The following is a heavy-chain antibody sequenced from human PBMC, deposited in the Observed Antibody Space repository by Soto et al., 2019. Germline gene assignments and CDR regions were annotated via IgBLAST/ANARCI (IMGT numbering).Heavy chain of an antibody. J-gene: IGHJ4*02. D-gene: IGHD5-18*01. CDR2: ISSSSSTI. V-gene: IGHV3-48*02. CDR3: ARDLDSGGYSYGYSFDY. CDR1: GFTFSGSA. Sequence: GGSLRLSCAASGFTFSGSAMHWVRQASGKGLEWVSYISSSSSTIYYADSVKGRFTISRDNAKNSLYLQMNSLRDEDTAVYYCARDLDSGGYSYGYSFDYWGQGTLVTVSS.